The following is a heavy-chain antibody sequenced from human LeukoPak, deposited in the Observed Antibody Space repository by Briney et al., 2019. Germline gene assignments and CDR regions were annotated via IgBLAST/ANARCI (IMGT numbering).Heavy chain of an antibody. CDR1: GGSISSSSLY. V-gene: IGHV4-39*01. D-gene: IGHD6-19*01. CDR2: IYYSGST. Sequence: TSETLSLTCTVSGGSISSSSLYWGWIRQSPGKGLEWIGNIYYSGSTYYNPSLKSRVTISVDSSRNQFSLQLNSVTAADTAVYYCATYEGAVAGYFDYWGQGTLVTVSS. J-gene: IGHJ4*02. CDR3: ATYEGAVAGYFDY.